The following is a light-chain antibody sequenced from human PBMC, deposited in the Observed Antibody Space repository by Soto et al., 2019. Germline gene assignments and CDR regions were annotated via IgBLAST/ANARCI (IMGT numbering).Light chain of an antibody. Sequence: DIQMTQSPSSPSASVGDRVTITCQASQDISNYLNWYQQKPGKAPKLLIYDASNLETGVPSRFSGSGSGTDFTFTISSLQPEDIATYYCQQYDNLPLTFGGGTKVEI. J-gene: IGKJ4*01. V-gene: IGKV1-33*01. CDR3: QQYDNLPLT. CDR2: DAS. CDR1: QDISNY.